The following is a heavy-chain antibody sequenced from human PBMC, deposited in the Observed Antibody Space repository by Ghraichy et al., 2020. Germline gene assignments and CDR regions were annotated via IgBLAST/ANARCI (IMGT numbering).Heavy chain of an antibody. CDR2: ISAYNGNT. V-gene: IGHV1-18*01. CDR1: GYTFTSYG. D-gene: IGHD6-13*01. J-gene: IGHJ1*01. Sequence: ASVKVSCKASGYTFTSYGISWVRQAPGQGLEWMGWISAYNGNTKYAQKLQGRVTVTTDTSTSTAYMELRSLRSDDTAVYYCARDASSSWSGYFQHWGQGTLVTVSS. CDR3: ARDASSSWSGYFQH.